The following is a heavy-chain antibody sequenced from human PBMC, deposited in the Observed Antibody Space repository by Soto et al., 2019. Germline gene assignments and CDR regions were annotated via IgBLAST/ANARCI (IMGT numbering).Heavy chain of an antibody. CDR3: ARAPSSDYYDSVGYYFDY. V-gene: IGHV4-31*03. CDR2: IYYSGGS. CDR1: GGSISRGASY. D-gene: IGHD3-22*01. J-gene: IGHJ4*02. Sequence: QVQLQESGPGLVKPSQTLSLTCTVSGGSISRGASYWSWIRQHPGKGLEWIGYIYYSGGSYYNPSLKSRVTISLDTSKNQFSLKLSSVTAADTAVYYCARAPSSDYYDSVGYYFDYWGQGTLVTVSS.